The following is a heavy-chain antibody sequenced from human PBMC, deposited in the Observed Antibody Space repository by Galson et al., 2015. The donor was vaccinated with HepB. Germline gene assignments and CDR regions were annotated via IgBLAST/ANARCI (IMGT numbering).Heavy chain of an antibody. CDR2: IQYDGGIK. J-gene: IGHJ3*02. V-gene: IGHV3-33*05. Sequence: SLRLSCAASGFNFRGSGMHWVRQAPGKGLEWVAVIQYDGGIKVYADSVKGRFTISRDNSMNTLFLEMNSLRAEDTAVYYCAREGSRIVFHAFDIWGRGTMVTVSS. CDR1: GFNFRGSG. D-gene: IGHD2-15*01. CDR3: AREGSRIVFHAFDI.